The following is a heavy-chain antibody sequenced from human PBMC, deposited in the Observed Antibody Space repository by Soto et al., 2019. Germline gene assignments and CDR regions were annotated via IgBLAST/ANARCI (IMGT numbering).Heavy chain of an antibody. D-gene: IGHD1-20*01. CDR1: GGSVSSGSYY. CDR3: AREVITTYGMDV. J-gene: IGHJ6*02. Sequence: PSETLSLTCTVSGGSVSSGSYYWSWIRQPPGKGLDWIGYIYYSGSTNYNPSLKSRVTISVDTSKNQFSLKLSSLTAADTAVYYCAREVITTYGMDVWGQGTTVTVSS. CDR2: IYYSGST. V-gene: IGHV4-61*01.